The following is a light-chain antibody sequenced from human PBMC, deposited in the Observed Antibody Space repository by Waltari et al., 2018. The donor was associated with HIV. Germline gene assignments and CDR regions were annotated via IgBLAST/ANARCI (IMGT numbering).Light chain of an antibody. Sequence: QSVLTQPPSVSGAPGQRVTISCTGSSSNIGAGYDVHWYQQLPGTAPKLLIYVNGNRPAGVPDRFSGSKSGTSASLAITGLQAEDVADYYCQSYDSSLSGSVFGGGTKLTVL. V-gene: IGLV1-40*01. J-gene: IGLJ2*01. CDR3: QSYDSSLSGSV. CDR2: VNG. CDR1: SSNIGAGYD.